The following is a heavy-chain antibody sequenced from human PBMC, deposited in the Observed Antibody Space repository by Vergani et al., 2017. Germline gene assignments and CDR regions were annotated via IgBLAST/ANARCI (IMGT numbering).Heavy chain of an antibody. CDR3: ATARFAPEHIVVEPAAIYEYGMDV. J-gene: IGHJ6*02. CDR2: FDPEDGET. Sequence: QVQLVQSGAEVKKPGASVKVSCKVSGYTLTELSMHWVRQAPGKGLEWMGGFDPEDGETIYAQKFQGRVSMTEDTSTDTAYMELSSLRSEDTAVYYCATARFAPEHIVVEPAAIYEYGMDVWGQGTTVTVSS. D-gene: IGHD2-2*02. CDR1: GYTLTELS. V-gene: IGHV1-24*01.